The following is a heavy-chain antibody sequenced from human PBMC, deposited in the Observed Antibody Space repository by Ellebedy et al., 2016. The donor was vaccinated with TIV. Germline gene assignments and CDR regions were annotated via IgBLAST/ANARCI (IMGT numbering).Heavy chain of an antibody. Sequence: GGSLRLSXATSGFTFSTYTIHWVRQAPGKGLEWVAVISNDGSNKYYADSVKGRFTVSRDNSKNTLYLQMNSLRTEDTAVYYCARGSGKVGSYNYYYYGMDVWGQGTTVTVSS. D-gene: IGHD1-26*01. CDR2: ISNDGSNK. V-gene: IGHV3-30-3*01. J-gene: IGHJ6*02. CDR3: ARGSGKVGSYNYYYYGMDV. CDR1: GFTFSTYT.